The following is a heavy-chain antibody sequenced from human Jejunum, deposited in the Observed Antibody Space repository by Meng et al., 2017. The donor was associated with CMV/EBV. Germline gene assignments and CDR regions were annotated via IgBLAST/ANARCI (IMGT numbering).Heavy chain of an antibody. Sequence: VPLQESGPGLVKPSQTLSLTCTVSGGSIGGGDYYWSWIRQPPGKGLEWIGYIHDTGSTYYNPSLTSRIDISVGTSNNQFSLTLTSVTAADTAVYFCARGSIFVSFDSWGQGTLVTVSS. CDR1: GGSIGGGDYY. CDR3: ARGSIFVSFDS. D-gene: IGHD3-3*01. CDR2: IHDTGST. V-gene: IGHV4-30-4*01. J-gene: IGHJ4*02.